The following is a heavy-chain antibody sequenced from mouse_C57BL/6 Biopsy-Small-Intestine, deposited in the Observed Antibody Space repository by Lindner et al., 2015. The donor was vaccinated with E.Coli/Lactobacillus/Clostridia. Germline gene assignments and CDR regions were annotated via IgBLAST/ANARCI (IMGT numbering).Heavy chain of an antibody. J-gene: IGHJ4*01. Sequence: VQLQESGTEMVRPGASVKLSCEASGYIFTSYWMHWVKQRPGQGLEWIGKIDPSDSETHYNQKFKDKATLTVDKSSSTAYIQLNSLTSEDSAVYYCARGDGNYEDYAMDYWGQGTSVTVSS. CDR2: IDPSDSET. V-gene: IGHV1-52*01. CDR3: ARGDGNYEDYAMDY. D-gene: IGHD2-1*01. CDR1: GYIFTSYW.